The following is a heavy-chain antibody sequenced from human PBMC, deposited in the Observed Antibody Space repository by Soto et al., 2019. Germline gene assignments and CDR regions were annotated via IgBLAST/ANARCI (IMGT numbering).Heavy chain of an antibody. Sequence: SETLSLTCTVSGGSISSYYWSWIRQPPGKGLEWIGYIYYSGSTNYNPSLKSRVTISVDTSKNQFSLKLSSVTAADTAVYYCARSPRDFWSGYPPKYYFDYWGQGTLVTVS. D-gene: IGHD3-3*01. CDR3: ARSPRDFWSGYPPKYYFDY. V-gene: IGHV4-59*01. J-gene: IGHJ4*02. CDR2: IYYSGST. CDR1: GGSISSYY.